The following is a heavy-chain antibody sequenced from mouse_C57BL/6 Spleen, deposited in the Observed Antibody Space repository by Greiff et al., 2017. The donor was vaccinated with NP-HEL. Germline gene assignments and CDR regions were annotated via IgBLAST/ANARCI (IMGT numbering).Heavy chain of an antibody. CDR1: GYSITSGYY. Sequence: EVQLQESGPGLVKPSQSLSLTCSVTGYSITSGYYWNWIRQFPGNKLEWMGYISYDGSNNYNPSLKNRISITSDTSKNQFFLKLNSVSTEETATYCCARSNWPWFAYWGQGTLVTVSA. CDR2: ISYDGSN. CDR3: ARSNWPWFAY. V-gene: IGHV3-6*01. D-gene: IGHD4-1*01. J-gene: IGHJ3*01.